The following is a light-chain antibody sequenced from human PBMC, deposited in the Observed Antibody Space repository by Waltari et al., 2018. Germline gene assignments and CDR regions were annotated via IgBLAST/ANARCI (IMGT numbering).Light chain of an antibody. J-gene: IGLJ2*01. V-gene: IGLV3-25*03. CDR1: ALPKQF. CDR3: QSADSTSTHVV. Sequence: SYELTQPPSVSVSPGQTATITCSGDALPKQFAFWYQQKPGQAPVLVPYKATWRPSGIPDRFSGSTSGTTVTLTISGVQAEDEADYYCQSADSTSTHVVFGGGTKLTVL. CDR2: KAT.